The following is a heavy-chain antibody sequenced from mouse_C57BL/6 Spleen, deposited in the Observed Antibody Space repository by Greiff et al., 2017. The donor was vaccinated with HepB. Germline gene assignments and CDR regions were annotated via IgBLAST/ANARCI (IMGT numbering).Heavy chain of an antibody. CDR3: ASGDGYYLLFAY. J-gene: IGHJ3*01. D-gene: IGHD2-3*01. CDR1: GYTFTDYN. CDR2: INPNNGVT. V-gene: IGHV1-22*01. Sequence: EVKLQESGPELVKPGASVKMSCKASGYTFTDYNMHWVKQSHGKSLEWIGYINPNNGVTSYNQKFKGKATLTVNKSSSTAYMELRSLTSEDSAVYYCASGDGYYLLFAYWGQGTLVTVSA.